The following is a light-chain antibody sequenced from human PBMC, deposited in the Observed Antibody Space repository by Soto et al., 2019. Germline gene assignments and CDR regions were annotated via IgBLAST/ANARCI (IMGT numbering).Light chain of an antibody. CDR1: QSGSSY. Sequence: SRTSQSFSQGERDTLSCRASQSGSSYLAWYQQKPGQAPRLLIYDASTRATGIPARFSGSGSGTEFTLTIISRQSEDFAVYYCQQYNNWPLTFGGGTKVDIK. J-gene: IGKJ4*01. CDR2: DAS. CDR3: QQYNNWPLT. V-gene: IGKV3-15*01.